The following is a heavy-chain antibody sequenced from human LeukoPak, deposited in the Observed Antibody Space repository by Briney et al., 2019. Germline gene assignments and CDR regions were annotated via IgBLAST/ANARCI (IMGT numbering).Heavy chain of an antibody. CDR3: ARDGYSYGYDAGGFDY. CDR1: GFTFSSYG. CDR2: ISYDGSNK. D-gene: IGHD5-18*01. J-gene: IGHJ4*02. V-gene: IGHV3-30*03. Sequence: GGSLRLSCAASGFTFSSYGMHWVRQAPGKGLEWVAVISYDGSNKYYADSVKGRFTISRDNSQNTLYLQMNSLRAEVTAVYCCARDGYSYGYDAGGFDYWGQGTLVTVSS.